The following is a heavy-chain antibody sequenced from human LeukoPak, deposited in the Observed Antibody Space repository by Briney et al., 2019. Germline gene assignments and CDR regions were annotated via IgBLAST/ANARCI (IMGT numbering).Heavy chain of an antibody. CDR2: ISSSSSYI. CDR1: GFTFRRYS. Sequence: GWSLRLSRAASGFTFRRYSMNWVRPAPWKGLDWVSSISSSSSYIYYADSVKGRFTISRDNAKNSLYLQMNSLRAEDTAVYYCARDSLRFLEWYRQPVFYYYGMDVWGQGTTVTVSS. J-gene: IGHJ6*02. D-gene: IGHD3-3*01. V-gene: IGHV3-21*01. CDR3: ARDSLRFLEWYRQPVFYYYGMDV.